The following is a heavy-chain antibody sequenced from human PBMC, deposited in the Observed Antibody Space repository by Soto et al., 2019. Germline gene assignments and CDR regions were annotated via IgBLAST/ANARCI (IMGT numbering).Heavy chain of an antibody. Sequence: QVQLVQSGAEVKKPGSSVKVSCEASGGTFSGHAISWVRQAPGQGPEWMGGLITLFGTTQHAQNFQVRLTITADKSTITAYMELTSVRVEDSAIYYCARGPNWGYRFDSWGQGTLVTVSS. J-gene: IGHJ4*02. V-gene: IGHV1-69*06. CDR1: GGTFSGHA. CDR2: LITLFGTT. CDR3: ARGPNWGYRFDS. D-gene: IGHD7-27*01.